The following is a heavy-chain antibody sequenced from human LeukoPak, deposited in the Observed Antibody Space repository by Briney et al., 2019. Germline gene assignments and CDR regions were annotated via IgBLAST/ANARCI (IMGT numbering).Heavy chain of an antibody. V-gene: IGHV1-18*01. CDR2: ISAYNGNT. J-gene: IGHJ4*02. CDR3: ARGSYDYVWGSYPHDY. Sequence: GASVKVSCKASGYTFTSYGISWVRQAPGQGLEWMGWISAYNGNTNYAQKLQGRVTMTTDTSTSTAYMELRSLRSDDTAVYYCARGSYDYVWGSYPHDYWGQGTQVTVSS. CDR1: GYTFTSYG. D-gene: IGHD3-16*02.